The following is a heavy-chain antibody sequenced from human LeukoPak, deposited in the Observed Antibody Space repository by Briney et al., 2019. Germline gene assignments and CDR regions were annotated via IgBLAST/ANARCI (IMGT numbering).Heavy chain of an antibody. CDR3: ASSPLDTLVTSIDD. CDR2: ISGRGDST. V-gene: IGHV3-23*01. Sequence: PGGSLRLSCAASGFTFSHYAMSWVRQAPGKELEWVSSISGRGDSTDYADSVKGRFTISRDNSKNTVFLQMNRLRVDDTAVYYCASSPLDTLVTSIDDWGQGTLVTVSS. J-gene: IGHJ4*02. D-gene: IGHD2-21*02. CDR1: GFTFSHYA.